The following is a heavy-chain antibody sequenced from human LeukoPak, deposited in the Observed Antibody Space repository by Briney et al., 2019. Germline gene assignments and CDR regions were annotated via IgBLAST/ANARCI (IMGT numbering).Heavy chain of an antibody. CDR2: IYIAGST. J-gene: IGHJ6*03. Sequence: PSETLSLTCTVSGGSIINYYWSWIRQSAGKGLEWLGRIYIAGSTNYNPSLKSRLTMSVDTSKNQFSLNLRAVTAADTAVYYCARLKFYDSTGHSPGYYMGLWGKGIAVTVSS. D-gene: IGHD2-8*02. CDR1: GGSIINYY. V-gene: IGHV4-4*07. CDR3: ARLKFYDSTGHSPGYYMGL.